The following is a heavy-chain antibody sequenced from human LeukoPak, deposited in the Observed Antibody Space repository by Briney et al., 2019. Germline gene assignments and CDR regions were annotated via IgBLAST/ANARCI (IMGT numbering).Heavy chain of an antibody. D-gene: IGHD3-22*01. V-gene: IGHV1-8*01. CDR3: ARGTQNYYDSSGYYYISDY. CDR1: GYTVTSYD. Sequence: ASVKVSCKASGYTVTSYDINWVRQATGQGLEWMGWMNPNSGNTGYAQKFQGRVTMTRNTSISTAYMELSSLRSEDTAVYYCARGTQNYYDSSGYYYISDYWGQGTLVTVSS. J-gene: IGHJ4*02. CDR2: MNPNSGNT.